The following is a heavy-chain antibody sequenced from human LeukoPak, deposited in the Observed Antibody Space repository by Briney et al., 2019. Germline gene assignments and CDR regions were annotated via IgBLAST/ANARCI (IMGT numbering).Heavy chain of an antibody. Sequence: GGSLRLSCAASGFTFSSYAMSWVRQAPGKGLEWVSAISGRGGSTYYADSVKGRFTISRDNSKNTLYLQMNSLRAEDTAVYYCAKGGLNWNYYYYWGQGTLVTVSS. D-gene: IGHD1-1*01. J-gene: IGHJ4*02. CDR3: AKGGLNWNYYYY. CDR1: GFTFSSYA. V-gene: IGHV3-23*01. CDR2: ISGRGGST.